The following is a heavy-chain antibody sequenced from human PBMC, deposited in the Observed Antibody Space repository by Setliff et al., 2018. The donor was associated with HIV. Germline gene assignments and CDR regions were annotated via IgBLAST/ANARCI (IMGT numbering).Heavy chain of an antibody. CDR2: INHSGST. D-gene: IGHD3-10*01. J-gene: IGHJ4*02. CDR3: ARRIWFGTTDY. V-gene: IGHV4-34*01. CDR1: GGSFSGYY. Sequence: LSLTCAVYGGSFSGYYWSWIRQPPGKGLEWIGEINHSGSTNYNPSLKSRVTISVDTSKNQFSLKLSSVTAADTAVYYCARRIWFGTTDYWGQGTLVTVSS.